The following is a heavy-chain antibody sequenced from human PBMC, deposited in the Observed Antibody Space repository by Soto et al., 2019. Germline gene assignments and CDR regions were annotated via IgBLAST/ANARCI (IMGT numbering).Heavy chain of an antibody. J-gene: IGHJ5*02. Sequence: WASVKVSCKASGYTFTSYGISWVRQAPGQGLEWMGWISAYNGDTNYAQKLQGRVTMTTDTSTSTAYMELRSLRSDDTAVYYCATAEPRIAALFNWFDPWGQGTLVTVSS. CDR2: ISAYNGDT. D-gene: IGHD6-13*01. V-gene: IGHV1-18*01. CDR3: ATAEPRIAALFNWFDP. CDR1: GYTFTSYG.